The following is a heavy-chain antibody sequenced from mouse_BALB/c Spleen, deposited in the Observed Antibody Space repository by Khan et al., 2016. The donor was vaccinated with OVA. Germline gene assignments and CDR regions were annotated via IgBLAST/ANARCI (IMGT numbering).Heavy chain of an antibody. V-gene: IGHV1-18*01. CDR1: GYNFPEFT. CDR3: ARDAGRY. J-gene: IGHJ4*01. Sequence: EVQLQQSGPELVKPGVLVKISCKTSGYNFPEFTVTWVKQGLGRSLDGIGVIIPNNGDTPNNQNFKGKDTLTVDKSSSTAYMEFRSLTSEDSAVYYCARDAGRYWGQGTSVTVAS. D-gene: IGHD3-3*01. CDR2: IIPNNGDT.